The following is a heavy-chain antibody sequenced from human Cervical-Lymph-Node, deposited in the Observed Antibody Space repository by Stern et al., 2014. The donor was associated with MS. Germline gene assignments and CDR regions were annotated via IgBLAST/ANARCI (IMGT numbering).Heavy chain of an antibody. J-gene: IGHJ5*02. D-gene: IGHD6-13*01. V-gene: IGHV3-7*01. CDR3: ARDRSSWYFEAGQFDL. Sequence: EVQLVESGGGLVQPGGSLRLSCAASGFTLSTFWMTWVRQAPGKGLEWVANIKQDGSEKYYVDSVKGRFTISRDNAKNSLYLQMSSLRDEDTAVYFCARDRSSWYFEAGQFDLWGQGTLVTVSS. CDR1: GFTLSTFW. CDR2: IKQDGSEK.